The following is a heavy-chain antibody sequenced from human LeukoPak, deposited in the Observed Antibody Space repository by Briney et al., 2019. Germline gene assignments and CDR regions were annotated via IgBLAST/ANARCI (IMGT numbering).Heavy chain of an antibody. CDR1: GGSIGSGGYY. V-gene: IGHV4-31*03. D-gene: IGHD2-15*01. CDR3: ARDDRRYCSGGTCYSRDY. J-gene: IGHJ4*02. Sequence: SQTLSLTCTVSGGSIGSGGYYWSWIRQHPGKGLEWIGYIYYSGSTYYNPSLKSRVTISVDTSKNQLSLKLRSVTAADTAVYYCARDDRRYCSGGTCYSRDYWGQGTLVTVST. CDR2: IYYSGST.